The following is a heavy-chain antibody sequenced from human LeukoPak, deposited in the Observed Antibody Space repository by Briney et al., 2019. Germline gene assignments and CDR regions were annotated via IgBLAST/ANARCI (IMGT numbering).Heavy chain of an antibody. CDR3: TRIFCNSTSCYHFDH. Sequence: ASVTVSFKASGYTFTDYYMHWVRQAPGQGVEGMGWINVNRGGTNCEQKFRDRVTMTRDTSISTDYMELSRLISDDTAVYFCTRIFCNSTSCYHFDHWGQGTLVTVSS. CDR1: GYTFTDYY. CDR2: INVNRGGT. D-gene: IGHD2-2*01. V-gene: IGHV1-2*02. J-gene: IGHJ4*02.